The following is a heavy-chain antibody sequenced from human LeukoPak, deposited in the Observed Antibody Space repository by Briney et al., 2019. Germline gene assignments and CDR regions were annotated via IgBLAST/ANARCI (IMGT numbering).Heavy chain of an antibody. D-gene: IGHD1-7*01. CDR2: IIPIFGTA. V-gene: IGHV1-69*01. J-gene: IGHJ4*02. CDR3: AVDGTGNWNYVGYFDY. CDR1: GGTFSSYA. Sequence: GSSVKVSCKASGGTFSSYAISWVRQAPGQGLEWMGGIIPIFGTANYAQKFQGRVTITADESTSTAYMELSSLRSEDTAVYYCAVDGTGNWNYVGYFDYWGQGTLVTVSS.